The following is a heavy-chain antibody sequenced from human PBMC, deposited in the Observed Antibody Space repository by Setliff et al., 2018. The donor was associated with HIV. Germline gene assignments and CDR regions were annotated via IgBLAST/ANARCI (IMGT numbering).Heavy chain of an antibody. CDR3: AKPFGSDGSRQLDY. CDR2: IIPMSNTA. Sequence: SVKVSCKASGGTFSSYAISWVRQAPGQGLEWMGGIIPMSNTANYAQKFQGRVTMTRNTSISTAYMELSSLRSDDTAIYYCAKPFGSDGSRQLDYWGQGTLVTVSS. J-gene: IGHJ4*02. CDR1: GGTFSSYA. D-gene: IGHD2-15*01. V-gene: IGHV1-69*05.